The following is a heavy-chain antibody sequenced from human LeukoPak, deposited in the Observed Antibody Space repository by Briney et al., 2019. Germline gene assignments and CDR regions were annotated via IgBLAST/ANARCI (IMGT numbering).Heavy chain of an antibody. D-gene: IGHD6-6*01. CDR3: AKAPGSSMGCKNDY. CDR2: ISWNSGSI. Sequence: GRSLRLSCAASGFTFDDYAMHWVRQAPGKGLEWVSGISWNSGSIGYADSVKGRFTISRDNAKNSLYLQMNSLRAEDTALYYCAKAPGSSMGCKNDYWGQGTLVTVSS. V-gene: IGHV3-9*01. CDR1: GFTFDDYA. J-gene: IGHJ4*02.